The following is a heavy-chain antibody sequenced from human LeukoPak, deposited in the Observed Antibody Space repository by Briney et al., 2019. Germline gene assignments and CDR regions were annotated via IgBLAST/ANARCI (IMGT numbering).Heavy chain of an antibody. CDR3: VRDRSDGSDVAYHFDS. V-gene: IGHV3-30*04. D-gene: IGHD5-24*01. Sequence: GRSLRLSCAASGFTFSTYAMHWVRQAPGKGLDWVAVISYDGTSEYYADSVRGRFTISRDNSKDMLYLQMNSLRDEDTAVYYCVRDRSDGSDVAYHFDSWGRGTRVTVS. CDR1: GFTFSTYA. CDR2: ISYDGTSE. J-gene: IGHJ4*02.